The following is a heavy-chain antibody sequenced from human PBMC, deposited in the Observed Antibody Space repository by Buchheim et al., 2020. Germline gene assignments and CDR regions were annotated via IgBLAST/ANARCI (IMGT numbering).Heavy chain of an antibody. V-gene: IGHV4-4*02. CDR1: GGSISSSNW. D-gene: IGHD6-6*01. CDR2: IYHSGST. J-gene: IGHJ4*02. Sequence: QVQLQESGPGLVKPSGTLSLTCAVSGGSISSSNWWSWVRQPPGKGLEWIGGIYHSGSTNYNPSLKSRFTLSLVTSKNPFFLKLSSVTAADTAVYYCARQSSSAYYFDYWGQGTL. CDR3: ARQSSSAYYFDY.